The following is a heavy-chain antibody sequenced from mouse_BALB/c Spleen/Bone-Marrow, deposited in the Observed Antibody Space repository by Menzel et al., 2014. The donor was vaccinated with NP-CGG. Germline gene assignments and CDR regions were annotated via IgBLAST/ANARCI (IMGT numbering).Heavy chain of an antibody. J-gene: IGHJ3*01. CDR3: TRSLYYYPAY. CDR1: GYTFTNFW. V-gene: IGHV1S22*01. Sequence: LQQPGSELVRPGASVKLSCKASGYTFTNFWMHWVRQRPGQGLEWIGNVYPGSDTANYDEKFKSKTTLTVDTSSSTAHMQLSSLTSEDSAVYYCTRSLYYYPAYWGQGTLVTVST. CDR2: VYPGSDTA. D-gene: IGHD1-1*01.